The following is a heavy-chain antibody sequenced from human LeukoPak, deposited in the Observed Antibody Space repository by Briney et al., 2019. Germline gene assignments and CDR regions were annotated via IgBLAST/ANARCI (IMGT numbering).Heavy chain of an antibody. D-gene: IGHD3-16*01. CDR1: GYTFTTYD. Sequence: ASVKVSCKTSGYTFTTYDMNWVRQAPGQGLEWMGWMNPNSGDTSYGQKFRGRVTMTRNTSISTAYMELSSLRPDDTAIYYCARTPTSMIILKSWGQGTLVTVSS. CDR2: MNPNSGDT. CDR3: ARTPTSMIILKS. J-gene: IGHJ4*02. V-gene: IGHV1-8*01.